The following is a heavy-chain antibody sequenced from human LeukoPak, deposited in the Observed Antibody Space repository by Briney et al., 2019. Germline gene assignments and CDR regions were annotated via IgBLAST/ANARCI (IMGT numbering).Heavy chain of an antibody. Sequence: GGSLRLSCAASGFTFSSYGMHWVRQAPGKGLEWVAVIWYDGSNKYYADSVKGRFTISRDNSKNTLYLQMNSLRAEDTAVYYCARDLVKDSSGYFWGSVDYWGQGTLVTVSS. D-gene: IGHD3-22*01. V-gene: IGHV3-33*01. CDR2: IWYDGSNK. CDR1: GFTFSSYG. CDR3: ARDLVKDSSGYFWGSVDY. J-gene: IGHJ4*02.